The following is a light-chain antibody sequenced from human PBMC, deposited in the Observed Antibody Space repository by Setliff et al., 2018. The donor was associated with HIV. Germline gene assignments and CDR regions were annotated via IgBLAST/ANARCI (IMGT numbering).Light chain of an antibody. CDR1: SSDVGGYSY. CDR2: EVR. J-gene: IGLJ1*01. CDR3: GSYAITNTLH. V-gene: IGLV2-14*01. Sequence: QSALTQPASVSGSPGQSITISCTGTSSDVGGYSYVSWYQQHPGKAPKLIIYEVRNRPSGVSNRFSGSKSGNTASLTISGLQTEDEADYYCGSYAITNTLHFGTGTKVTVL.